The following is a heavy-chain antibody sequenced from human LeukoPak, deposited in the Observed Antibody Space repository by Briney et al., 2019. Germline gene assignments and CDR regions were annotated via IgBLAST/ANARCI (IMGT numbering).Heavy chain of an antibody. Sequence: GSLRLSCAASGFTFSSYAMHWVRQAPGKGLEWVAVISYDGSNKYYADSVKGRFTISRDNSKNTLYLQMNSLRAEDTAVYYCAREVQDSSGWYIGWFDPWGQGTLSPSPQ. CDR3: AREVQDSSGWYIGWFDP. D-gene: IGHD6-19*01. J-gene: IGHJ5*02. CDR1: GFTFSSYA. V-gene: IGHV3-30*04. CDR2: ISYDGSNK.